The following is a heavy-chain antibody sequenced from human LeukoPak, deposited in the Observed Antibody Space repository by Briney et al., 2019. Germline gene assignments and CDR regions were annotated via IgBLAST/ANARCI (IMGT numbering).Heavy chain of an antibody. J-gene: IGHJ4*02. Sequence: GGSLRLSCAASGFIFSSNWMHWVRQAPGKGLVWVSRINEDGSTTNHADSVKGRFTISRDNAKNTLYMQMNSLRAEDTAVYYCLTGDYDFWSGFYSPNHYFDYWGQGTLVTVSS. D-gene: IGHD3-3*01. CDR3: LTGDYDFWSGFYSPNHYFDY. CDR1: GFIFSSNW. CDR2: INEDGSTT. V-gene: IGHV3-74*01.